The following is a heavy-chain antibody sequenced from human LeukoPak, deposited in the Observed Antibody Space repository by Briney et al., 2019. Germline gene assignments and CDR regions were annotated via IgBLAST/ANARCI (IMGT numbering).Heavy chain of an antibody. Sequence: GGSLRLSCAASGFTFSSYSMNWVRQAPGKGLEWVSYISSSSSTIYYADSVKGRFTISRDNAKNSLYLQMNSLRAEDTAVYYCARDPDYYYGSGSYYRSDWFDPWGQGTLVTVSS. CDR3: ARDPDYYYGSGSYYRSDWFDP. D-gene: IGHD3-10*01. CDR2: ISSSSSTI. J-gene: IGHJ5*02. CDR1: GFTFSSYS. V-gene: IGHV3-48*01.